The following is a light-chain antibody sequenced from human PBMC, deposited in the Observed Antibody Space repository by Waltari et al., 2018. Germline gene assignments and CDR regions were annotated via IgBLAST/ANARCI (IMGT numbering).Light chain of an antibody. CDR3: QSYDDSLNAVI. CDR1: FSNIGTSYD. V-gene: IGLV1-40*01. CDR2: GHN. J-gene: IGLJ2*01. Sequence: QSVLTQPPSVSGAPGQRVTIPCTGSFSNIGTSYDVHWYRQVPGTAPKFPIYGHNIRSYGVPDRVSGCKSGPSASLAITGLQAEDEADDFCQSYDDSLNAVIFGGGTKLTVL.